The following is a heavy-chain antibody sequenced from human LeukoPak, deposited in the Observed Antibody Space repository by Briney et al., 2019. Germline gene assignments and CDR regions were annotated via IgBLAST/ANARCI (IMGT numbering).Heavy chain of an antibody. J-gene: IGHJ6*03. CDR3: AREPSYHASGSYNYMDV. D-gene: IGHD3-10*01. Sequence: ASVKVSCKASGYTFTDCYIHWVRQAPGQGLEWMGIINPSGGSTNYAQKFQGGVTMTRDTSTTTVYMELSSLRSEDTAVYHCAREPSYHASGSYNYMDVWGKGTTVTVSS. CDR1: GYTFTDCY. V-gene: IGHV1-46*01. CDR2: INPSGGST.